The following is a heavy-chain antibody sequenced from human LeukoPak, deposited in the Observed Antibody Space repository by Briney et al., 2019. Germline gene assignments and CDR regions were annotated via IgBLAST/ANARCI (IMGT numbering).Heavy chain of an antibody. D-gene: IGHD3-22*01. CDR3: ARIGITNYHDSSGYFDY. CDR2: IKQDGSDK. J-gene: IGHJ4*02. V-gene: IGHV3-7*01. Sequence: GGSLRLSCAASGFTFSRSWKSWVRQAPGKGLEWVAHIKQDGSDKYYVDSVKGRFTISRDNAKNSLYLQMNSLRAEDTAVYYCARIGITNYHDSSGYFDYWGQGTLVTVSS. CDR1: GFTFSRSW.